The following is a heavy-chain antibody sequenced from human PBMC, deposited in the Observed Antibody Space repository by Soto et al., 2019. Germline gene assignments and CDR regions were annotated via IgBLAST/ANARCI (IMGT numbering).Heavy chain of an antibody. J-gene: IGHJ6*02. CDR3: ARAYDYVWGSYPKYYYYYYGMDV. Sequence: PGGSLRLSCAASGFTFSSYAMHWVRQAPGKGLEWVAVISYDGSNKYYADSVKGRFTISRDNSKNTLYLQMNSLRAEDTAVYYCARAYDYVWGSYPKYYYYYYGMDVWGQGTTVTVSS. D-gene: IGHD3-16*02. V-gene: IGHV3-30-3*01. CDR1: GFTFSSYA. CDR2: ISYDGSNK.